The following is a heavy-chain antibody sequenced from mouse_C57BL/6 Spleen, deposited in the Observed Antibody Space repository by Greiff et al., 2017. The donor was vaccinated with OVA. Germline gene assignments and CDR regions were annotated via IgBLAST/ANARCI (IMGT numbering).Heavy chain of an antibody. D-gene: IGHD2-1*01. CDR3: APIYYGNPYAMDY. CDR1: GFNIKNTY. V-gene: IGHV14-3*01. CDR2: IDPANGNT. Sequence: VQLQQSVAELVRPGASVKLSCTASGFNIKNTYMHWVKQRPEQGLEWIGRIDPANGNTKYAPKFQGKATITADTSSNTAYLRLSSLTSEDTAIYYCAPIYYGNPYAMDYWGQGTSVTVSS. J-gene: IGHJ4*01.